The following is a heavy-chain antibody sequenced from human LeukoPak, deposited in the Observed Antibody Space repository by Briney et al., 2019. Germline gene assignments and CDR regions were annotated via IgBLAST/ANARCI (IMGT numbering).Heavy chain of an antibody. CDR2: IIPIFGTE. CDR3: ASGESSSWYRFVY. Sequence: SVKVSCKASGGTFSSYAISWVRQAPGQGLEWMGGIIPIFGTENYAQKFQGRVTITTDESTSTAYMELSSLRSEDTAVYYCASGESSSWYRFVYWGQGTLVTVSS. J-gene: IGHJ4*02. V-gene: IGHV1-69*05. CDR1: GGTFSSYA. D-gene: IGHD6-13*01.